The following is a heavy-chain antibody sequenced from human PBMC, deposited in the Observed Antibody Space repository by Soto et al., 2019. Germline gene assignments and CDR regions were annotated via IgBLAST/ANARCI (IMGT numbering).Heavy chain of an antibody. J-gene: IGHJ6*02. D-gene: IGHD2-2*01. CDR3: AREQLLMYYGMDV. V-gene: IGHV6-1*01. Sequence: SQTLSLTCAISGDSVSSNSAAWNLIRQSPSRGLEWLVRTYYRSKWYNYYSVSLKSRITINPDTSQNQFSLQLNSVPPEDTAVYYCAREQLLMYYGMDVWGQGTTVTVSS. CDR1: GDSVSSNSAA. CDR2: TYYRSKWYN.